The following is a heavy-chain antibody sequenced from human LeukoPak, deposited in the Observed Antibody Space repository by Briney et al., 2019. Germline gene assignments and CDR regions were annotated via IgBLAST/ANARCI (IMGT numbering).Heavy chain of an antibody. CDR3: AKASVSSSWFDAFDI. D-gene: IGHD6-13*01. CDR2: ISGSGGST. Sequence: PGGSLRLSCAASGFTFSSYAMSWVRQAPGKGLEWVSAISGSGGSTCYADSVKGRFTISRDNSKNTLYLQMNSLRAEDTAVYYCAKASVSSSWFDAFDIWGQGTMVTVSS. CDR1: GFTFSSYA. V-gene: IGHV3-23*01. J-gene: IGHJ3*02.